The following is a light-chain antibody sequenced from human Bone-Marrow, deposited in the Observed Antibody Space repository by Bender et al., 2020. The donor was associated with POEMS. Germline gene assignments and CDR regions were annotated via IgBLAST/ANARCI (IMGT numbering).Light chain of an antibody. CDR3: CSYAGSSTTV. V-gene: IGLV2-8*01. J-gene: IGLJ3*02. Sequence: QSALTQPPSASGSLGQSVTISCIGTTSDVGGYTSVSWYQHHPGKAPKLIIYEVSTRPSGVPDRFSGSKSGDTASLTVSGLQGEDEADYYCCSYAGSSTTVFGGGTKLTVL. CDR1: TSDVGGYTS. CDR2: EVS.